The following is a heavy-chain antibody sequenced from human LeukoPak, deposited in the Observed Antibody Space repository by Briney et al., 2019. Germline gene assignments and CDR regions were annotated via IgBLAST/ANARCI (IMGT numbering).Heavy chain of an antibody. V-gene: IGHV4-30-4*08. J-gene: IGHJ4*02. D-gene: IGHD5-24*01. CDR3: ARATLEMDTTLFDY. CDR1: GGSISSGDYY. Sequence: SETLSLTCTVSGGSISSGDYYWSWIRQPPGKGLEWIGYIYYSGSTYCNPSLKSRVTISVDTSKNQFSLKLSSVTAADTAVYYCARATLEMDTTLFDYWGQGTLVTVSS. CDR2: IYYSGST.